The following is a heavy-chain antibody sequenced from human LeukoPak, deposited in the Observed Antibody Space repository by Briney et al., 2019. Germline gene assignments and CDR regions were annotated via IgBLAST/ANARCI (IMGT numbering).Heavy chain of an antibody. CDR2: IIPIFGTA. D-gene: IGHD2/OR15-2a*01. V-gene: IGHV1-69*13. CDR1: GGTFSSYA. Sequence: SVKVSCKASGGTFSSYAISWGRQAPGQGLEWMGGIIPIFGTANYAQKFQGRVTITADESTSTAYMELSSLRSEDTAVYYCASGKRQTVYEFDYWGQGTLVTVSS. J-gene: IGHJ4*02. CDR3: ASGKRQTVYEFDY.